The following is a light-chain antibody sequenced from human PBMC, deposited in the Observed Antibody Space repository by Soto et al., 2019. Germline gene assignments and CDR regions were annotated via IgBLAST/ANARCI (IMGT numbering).Light chain of an antibody. CDR2: DAS. J-gene: IGKJ1*01. V-gene: IGKV3-11*01. CDR3: QQRYSWWT. CDR1: QSVSSS. Sequence: EIVLTQSPATLSLSPGERATLSCRASQSVSSSLAWYQQKPGQAPRLLIYDASNRATGIPARFSSSGSGTDFTLTISSLEPEDFAVYYCQQRYSWWTFGQGTKVEIK.